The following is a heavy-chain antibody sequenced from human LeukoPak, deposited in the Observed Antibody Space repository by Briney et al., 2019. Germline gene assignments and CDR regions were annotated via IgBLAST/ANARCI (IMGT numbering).Heavy chain of an antibody. CDR3: ARDFWSAYRVDYFDY. D-gene: IGHD3-3*01. CDR1: GFTFSNYW. V-gene: IGHV3-7*01. CDR2: IKQDGSKT. J-gene: IGHJ4*02. Sequence: SGGSLRLSCVASGFTFSNYWMSWVRRAPGKGLEWVANIKQDGSKTYYVDSVRGRFTISRDNAKKSLYLQMNSLRAEDTAVYHCARDFWSAYRVDYFDYWGQGTLVTVSS.